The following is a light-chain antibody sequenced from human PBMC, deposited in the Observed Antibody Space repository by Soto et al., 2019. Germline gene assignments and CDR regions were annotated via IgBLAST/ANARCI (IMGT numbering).Light chain of an antibody. J-gene: IGKJ1*01. CDR1: HTISSSY. CDR2: GIS. CDR3: QQYVTSSPRT. V-gene: IGKV3-20*01. Sequence: EIVLTQSAGTLSFSPGEGATLSCRASHTISSSYLAWYQQKPGQAPRLLMYGISRRATGIPDRFSGSGSGTDFTLTITRLEPEDIAVYYCQQYVTSSPRTFGQGTKVDIK.